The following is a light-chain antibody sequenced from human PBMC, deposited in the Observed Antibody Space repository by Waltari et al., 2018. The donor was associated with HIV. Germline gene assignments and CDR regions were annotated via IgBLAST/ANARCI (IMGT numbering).Light chain of an antibody. J-gene: IGLJ2*01. V-gene: IGLV3-21*04. CDR3: QVWDPSGDRLI. CDR1: NIGTKS. CDR2: YDS. Sequence: SYVLTQPPSVSVAPGKTARITCGGNNIGTKSLHWYQQKPGQAPVLVIYYDSDRPSGSPERFSGSNSGTSATLTIIRVEAGDEADYYCQVWDPSGDRLIFGGGTKLTVL.